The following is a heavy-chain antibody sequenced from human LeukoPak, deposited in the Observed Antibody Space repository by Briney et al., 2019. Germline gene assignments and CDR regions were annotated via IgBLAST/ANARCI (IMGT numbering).Heavy chain of an antibody. Sequence: PSESLSLACTVSGGSISSYYWSWIRQPPGKGLEWIRYIYYSGSTNYNPSLKSRVTISVDTSKIQFSLKLSSVTAADTAVYYCARALGGYSSSWYKWQDAFDIWGQGTMVTVSS. D-gene: IGHD6-13*01. CDR2: IYYSGST. J-gene: IGHJ3*02. CDR3: ARALGGYSSSWYKWQDAFDI. V-gene: IGHV4-59*01. CDR1: GGSISSYY.